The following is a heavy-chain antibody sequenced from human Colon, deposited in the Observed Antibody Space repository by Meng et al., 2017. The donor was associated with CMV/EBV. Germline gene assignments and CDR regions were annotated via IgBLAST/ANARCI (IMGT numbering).Heavy chain of an antibody. CDR3: ARGLGHASNNSHDY. CDR2: IYYSGSA. Sequence: SETLSLTCTVSGDSIRSHYWSWIRQPPGKGLEWMGYIYYSGSATYSPSLRRRITISVDTSKNQFSLNLRSVTAADTAMYFCARGLGHASNNSHDYWGQGTLVTVSS. V-gene: IGHV4-59*11. D-gene: IGHD1-1*01. CDR1: GDSIRSHY. J-gene: IGHJ4*02.